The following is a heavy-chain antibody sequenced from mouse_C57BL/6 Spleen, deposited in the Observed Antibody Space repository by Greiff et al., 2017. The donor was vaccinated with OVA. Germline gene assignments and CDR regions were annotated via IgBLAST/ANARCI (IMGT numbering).Heavy chain of an antibody. CDR3: TRFLWLEKDY. D-gene: IGHD2-2*01. V-gene: IGHV1-15*01. CDR1: GYTFTDYE. Sequence: QVQLQQSGAELVRPGASVTLSCKASGYTFTDYEMHWVKQTPVHGLEWIGAIDPETGGTAYNQKFKGKAILTADKSSSTAYMELRSLTSEDSAVYYCTRFLWLEKDYWGQGTTLTVSS. CDR2: IDPETGGT. J-gene: IGHJ2*01.